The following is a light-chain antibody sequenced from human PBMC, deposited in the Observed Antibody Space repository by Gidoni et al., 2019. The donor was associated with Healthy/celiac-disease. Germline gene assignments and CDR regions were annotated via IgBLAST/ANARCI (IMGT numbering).Light chain of an antibody. V-gene: IGKV3-11*01. Sequence: EIVLTQSPATLSLSPGERATLSCRASQSVSSYLAWYQQKPGQAPRLLIYDASNRATGIPARFSGSGSGTDFTLTIRSLEPEDFAVYYCQQRSNWPLLTFXGXTKVEIK. CDR1: QSVSSY. J-gene: IGKJ4*01. CDR2: DAS. CDR3: QQRSNWPLLT.